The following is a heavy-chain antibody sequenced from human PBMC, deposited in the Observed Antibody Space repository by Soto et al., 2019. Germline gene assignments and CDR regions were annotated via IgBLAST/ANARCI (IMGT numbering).Heavy chain of an antibody. CDR3: ARRSEVGALNWGGP. CDR1: VGSISSENFY. CDR2: VYYSGTT. D-gene: IGHD1-26*01. V-gene: IGHV4-39*01. J-gene: IGHJ5*02. Sequence: SETLSLTCTVSVGSISSENFYWGWIRQPPRKGLEWIGSVYYSGTTYYNPSLKSRVTISVDTSKNQFSLKLSSVTAADTALYYCARRSEVGALNWGGPWGQGKLVTVS.